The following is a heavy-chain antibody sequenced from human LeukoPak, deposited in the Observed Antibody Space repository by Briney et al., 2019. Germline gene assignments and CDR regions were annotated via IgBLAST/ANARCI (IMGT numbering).Heavy chain of an antibody. CDR3: ARDSSTYAGPPDY. V-gene: IGHV3-48*01. D-gene: IGHD2-2*01. J-gene: IGHJ4*02. Sequence: GGSLRLSCAASGFTFTDYAIYWVRQAPGKGLEWVSYIGAAGSTIYYADSVKGRFTISRDNAKNSLFLQMNSLRAEDTAVYYCARDSSTYAGPPDYWGQGTLVTVSS. CDR2: IGAAGSTI. CDR1: GFTFTDYA.